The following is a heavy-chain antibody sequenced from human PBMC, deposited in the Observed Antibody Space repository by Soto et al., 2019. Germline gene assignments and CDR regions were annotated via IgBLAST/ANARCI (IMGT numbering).Heavy chain of an antibody. CDR3: AREWRYFDWLLFLEYYGMDV. CDR1: GFTFSSYA. Sequence: QVQLVESGGGVVQPGRSLRLSCAASGFTFSSYAMHWVRQAPGKGLEWVAVISYDGSNKYYADSVKGRFTISRDNSKNTLYLQMNSLRAEDTAVYYCAREWRYFDWLLFLEYYGMDVWGQGTTVTVSS. CDR2: ISYDGSNK. J-gene: IGHJ6*02. D-gene: IGHD3-9*01. V-gene: IGHV3-30-3*01.